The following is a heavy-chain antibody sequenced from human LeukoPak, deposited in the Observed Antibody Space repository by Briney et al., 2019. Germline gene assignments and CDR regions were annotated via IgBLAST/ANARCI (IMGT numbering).Heavy chain of an antibody. Sequence: GGSLRLSCSASTFTFSGYYMSWIRQAPGKGLDWVSYISSSGRSIYYTDSVKGRFTISRDNAKNSVYLQMNSLRAEDTAVYYCARAGSSSGGAFDIWGQGTMVTVSS. CDR1: TFTFSGYY. CDR2: ISSSGRSI. J-gene: IGHJ3*02. CDR3: ARAGSSSGGAFDI. D-gene: IGHD6-13*01. V-gene: IGHV3-11*04.